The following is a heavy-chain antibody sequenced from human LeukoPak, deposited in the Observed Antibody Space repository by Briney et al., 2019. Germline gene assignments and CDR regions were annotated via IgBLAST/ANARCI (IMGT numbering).Heavy chain of an antibody. J-gene: IGHJ4*02. D-gene: IGHD2-15*01. V-gene: IGHV3-33*01. CDR3: ARDYYCSGGSCLYFDY. Sequence: GGSLRLSCAASGFTFSSYGMHWVRQAPGKGLEWVAVMYYDGISKYYADSVKGRFTISRDNSKNTLYLQMNSLRVEDTAVYYCARDYYCSGGSCLYFDYWGQGTLVTVSS. CDR1: GFTFSSYG. CDR2: MYYDGISK.